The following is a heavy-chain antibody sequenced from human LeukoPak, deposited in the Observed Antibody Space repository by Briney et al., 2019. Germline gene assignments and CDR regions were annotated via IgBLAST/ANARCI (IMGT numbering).Heavy chain of an antibody. V-gene: IGHV3-23*01. J-gene: IGHJ3*02. CDR2: TSGSGGST. Sequence: PGGSLRLSCAASGFTFSSYAMSWVRQAPGKGLEWVSATSGSGGSTYYADSVKGRFTISRDSSKNTLYLQMTSLRADDTAVYYCARERAPFDGFDIWGRGTVVTVSS. CDR3: ARERAPFDGFDI. D-gene: IGHD4/OR15-4a*01. CDR1: GFTFSSYA.